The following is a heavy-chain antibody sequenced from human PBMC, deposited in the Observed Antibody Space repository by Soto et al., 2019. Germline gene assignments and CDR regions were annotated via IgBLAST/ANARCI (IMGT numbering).Heavy chain of an antibody. J-gene: IGHJ4*02. V-gene: IGHV4-4*07. D-gene: IGHD5-18*01. CDR2: INPSGST. CDR1: GGSISSYY. CDR3: ASDTSRRYTYDY. Sequence: KASETLSLTCTVSGGSISSYYWSWIRQSAGKRLEWIGRINPSGSTNYDPSLKIRVTMSLDTSKNQLSLRLSSVTAADTAVYYCASDTSRRYTYDYWGQGTLVTVSS.